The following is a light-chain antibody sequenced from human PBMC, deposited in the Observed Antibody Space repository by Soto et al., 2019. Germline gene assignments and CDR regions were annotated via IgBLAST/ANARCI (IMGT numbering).Light chain of an antibody. CDR2: GAS. CDR3: QERSNWPLT. CDR1: QSVSTY. V-gene: IGKV3-11*01. Sequence: EIVLTQSPATLSLFPGERATLSCRASQSVSTYLAWYQQKPGQAPRLLIYGASNRATGIPGRFSGSGSGTDFTLTISSLEPEDFAVYYCQERSNWPLTFGPGTKVDIK. J-gene: IGKJ3*01.